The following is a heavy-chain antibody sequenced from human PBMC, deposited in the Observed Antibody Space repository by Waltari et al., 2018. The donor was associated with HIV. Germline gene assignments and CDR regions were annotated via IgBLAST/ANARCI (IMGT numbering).Heavy chain of an antibody. Sequence: VQLLESGGGLVQSGGSLRLSCKVSGFTFRPFAMHWLRQAPGNGLEWVSSIRESGDYTYYADSVKGRFTISRDNSKKTLYLQMNSLRAEDTAVYYCAQSEAAAGSYNWFDPWGQGTLVAVSS. J-gene: IGHJ5*02. D-gene: IGHD6-13*01. V-gene: IGHV3-23*01. CDR1: GFTFRPFA. CDR3: AQSEAAAGSYNWFDP. CDR2: IRESGDYT.